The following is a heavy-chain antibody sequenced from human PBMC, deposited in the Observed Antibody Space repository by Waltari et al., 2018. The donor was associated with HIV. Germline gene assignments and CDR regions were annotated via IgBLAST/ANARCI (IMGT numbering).Heavy chain of an antibody. CDR3: ARGELLRHIVVVTGAEYFQH. J-gene: IGHJ1*01. CDR2: IYTSGST. D-gene: IGHD2-21*02. V-gene: IGHV4-61*02. CDR1: GGSISSGSYY. Sequence: QVQLQESGPGLVKPSQTLSLTCTVSGGSISSGSYYWSWIRQPAGKGLEWIGRIYTSGSTNYNPSLKSRVTISVDTSKNQFSLKLSSVTAADTAVYYCARGELLRHIVVVTGAEYFQHWGQGTLVTVSS.